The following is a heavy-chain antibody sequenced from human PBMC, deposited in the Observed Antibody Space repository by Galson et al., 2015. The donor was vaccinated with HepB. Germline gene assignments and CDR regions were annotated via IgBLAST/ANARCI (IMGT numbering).Heavy chain of an antibody. Sequence: SVKVSCKASGYPFTDYYVHWVRQAPGQGLEWMGWIIPKSGGTNYAQKFQGRVTMTRDTSISTAYMELSRLKSDDTAIYYCARDNPRSWFDPWGQGTLVTVSS. D-gene: IGHD1-14*01. J-gene: IGHJ5*02. CDR3: ARDNPRSWFDP. CDR2: IIPKSGGT. V-gene: IGHV1-2*02. CDR1: GYPFTDYY.